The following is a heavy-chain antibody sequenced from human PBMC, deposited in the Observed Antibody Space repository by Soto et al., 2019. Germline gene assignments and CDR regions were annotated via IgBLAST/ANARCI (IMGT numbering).Heavy chain of an antibody. Sequence: SETLSLTCTVSGGSISSSSYYWGWIRQPPGKGLEWIGSIYYSGSTYYNPSLKSRFTISVDTSKNQFSLKLSSVTAADTAVYYCASSPLNPGYSYGYGGDWFDPWGQGTLVTVSS. V-gene: IGHV4-39*01. CDR1: GGSISSSSYY. J-gene: IGHJ5*02. D-gene: IGHD5-18*01. CDR2: IYYSGST. CDR3: ASSPLNPGYSYGYGGDWFDP.